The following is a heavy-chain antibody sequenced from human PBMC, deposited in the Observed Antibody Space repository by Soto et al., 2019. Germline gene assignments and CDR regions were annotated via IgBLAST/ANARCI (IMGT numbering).Heavy chain of an antibody. D-gene: IGHD2-2*01. J-gene: IGHJ6*03. V-gene: IGHV3-53*04. CDR1: GFTVSSNY. Sequence: GGSLRLSCAASGFTVSSNYMSWVRQAPGKGLEWVSVIYSGGSTYYADSVKGRFTISRHNSKNTLYLQMNSLRAEDTAVYYCARVTRYCSSTSCPPYYYYYYYMDVWGKGTTVTVSS. CDR2: IYSGGST. CDR3: ARVTRYCSSTSCPPYYYYYYYMDV.